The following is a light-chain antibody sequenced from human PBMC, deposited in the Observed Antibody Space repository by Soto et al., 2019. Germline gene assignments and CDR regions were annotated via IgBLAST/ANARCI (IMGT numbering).Light chain of an antibody. CDR2: DNS. CDR3: TSFTSISTYV. Sequence: QSALTQPPSVSGSPGQSITISCTGTSSNVGGYNDVSWYQQHPGKAPKLIIYDNSNRPSEVSHRFSGSKSGNTASLTIGGLQADDEAYYYYTSFTSISTYVFGTGTKVTVL. CDR1: SSNVGGYND. V-gene: IGLV2-14*01. J-gene: IGLJ1*01.